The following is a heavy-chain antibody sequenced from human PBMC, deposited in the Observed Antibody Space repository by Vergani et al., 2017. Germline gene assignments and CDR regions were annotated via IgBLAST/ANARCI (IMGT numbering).Heavy chain of an antibody. CDR3: ARDRSRTTGMDV. J-gene: IGHJ6*02. CDR2: ISSSSSYI. D-gene: IGHD2/OR15-2a*01. CDR1: GFTFSTYS. V-gene: IGHV3-21*02. Sequence: VQLVESGGGVVQPGGSLRLSCAASGFTFSTYSMNWVRQAPGKGLEWVSSISSSSSYIYYADSVKGRFTISRDNAKNSLYLQMNSLRAEDTAVYYCARDRSRTTGMDVWGQGTTVTVSS.